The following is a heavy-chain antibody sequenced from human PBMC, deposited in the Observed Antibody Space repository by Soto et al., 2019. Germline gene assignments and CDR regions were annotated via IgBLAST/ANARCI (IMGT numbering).Heavy chain of an antibody. Sequence: GVSLRLSCVSSGFSFSNSAITWVRQAPGKGLEWISAIFSNGENTYYVDSVKGRFTISRDNSKNSLYLQMNGLRAEDTALYYCANLSGSGTGFTNYCDSWGQGTLVTVSS. D-gene: IGHD3-10*01. CDR2: IFSNGENT. V-gene: IGHV3-23*05. J-gene: IGHJ4*02. CDR1: GFSFSNSA. CDR3: ANLSGSGTGFTNYCDS.